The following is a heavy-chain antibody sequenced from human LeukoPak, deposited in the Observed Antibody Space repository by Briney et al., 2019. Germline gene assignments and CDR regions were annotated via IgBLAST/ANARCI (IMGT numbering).Heavy chain of an antibody. CDR1: GFTFTTYW. D-gene: IGHD3-9*01. CDR2: ISPDGSEK. V-gene: IGHV3-7*02. Sequence: PGGSLRLSCAASGFTFTTYWMSWVRQGPGKGLECVAKISPDGSEKYYVDSVKGRFTISRDNAKNSLYLQMNSLRDEDTAVYYCARGYLTGYSLHFDYWGQGTLVTVSS. J-gene: IGHJ4*02. CDR3: ARGYLTGYSLHFDY.